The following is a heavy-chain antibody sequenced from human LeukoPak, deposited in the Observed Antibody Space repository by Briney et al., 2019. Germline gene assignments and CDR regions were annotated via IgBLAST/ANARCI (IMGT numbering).Heavy chain of an antibody. J-gene: IGHJ3*02. Sequence: NPSETLSLTCAVYGGSFSGYYWSWIRQPPGKGLEWIGEINHSGSTNYNPSLKSRVTISVDTSKNQFSLKLSSVTAADTAVYYCARHKYSSGWPPEGAFDIWGQGTMVTVSS. CDR2: INHSGST. V-gene: IGHV4-34*01. CDR1: GGSFSGYY. D-gene: IGHD6-19*01. CDR3: ARHKYSSGWPPEGAFDI.